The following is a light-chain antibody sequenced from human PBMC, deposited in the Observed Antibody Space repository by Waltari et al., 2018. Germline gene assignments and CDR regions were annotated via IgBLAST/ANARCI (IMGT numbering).Light chain of an antibody. CDR3: CSYAGRGV. V-gene: IGLV2-23*02. J-gene: IGLJ3*02. CDR1: SSDVGSYNL. CDR2: EVS. Sequence: QSALTQPASVSGSPGQSITISCTGTSSDVGSYNLVSWYQQHPGKAPKLMIYEVSQRPSGVSNRFSGSKSGNTASLTISGLQAEDEADYYCCSYAGRGVFGGGTKLTVL.